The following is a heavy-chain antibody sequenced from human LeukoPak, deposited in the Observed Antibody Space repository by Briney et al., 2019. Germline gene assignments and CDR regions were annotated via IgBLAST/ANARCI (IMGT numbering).Heavy chain of an antibody. Sequence: PSETLSLTCAVSGGSISSSNWWSWVRQPPGKGLEWIGEIYHTGTIKYNPSLKSRVTISVDKSKNQFSLNLISVTAADTAVYYCARDGVESYYYGSGSYYGRGSWFDPWGQGTLVTVSS. J-gene: IGHJ5*02. V-gene: IGHV4-4*02. D-gene: IGHD3-10*01. CDR1: GGSISSSNW. CDR2: IYHTGTI. CDR3: ARDGVESYYYGSGSYYGRGSWFDP.